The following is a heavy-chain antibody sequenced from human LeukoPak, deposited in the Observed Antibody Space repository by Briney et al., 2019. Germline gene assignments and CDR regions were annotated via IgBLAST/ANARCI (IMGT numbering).Heavy chain of an antibody. D-gene: IGHD3-16*01. V-gene: IGHV3-7*04. CDR3: ARDPEGDDYDMDV. CDR2: INQEGTEK. CDR1: RLNISFYW. Sequence: SGGSLRLSCAASRLNISFYWMRWVRQVPGRGLEWVANINQEGTEKNYVDSVKGRFTIARDNAKNSVYLQMNRLRDEDTAVYYCARDPEGDDYDMDVWGQGPTVTVSS. J-gene: IGHJ6*02.